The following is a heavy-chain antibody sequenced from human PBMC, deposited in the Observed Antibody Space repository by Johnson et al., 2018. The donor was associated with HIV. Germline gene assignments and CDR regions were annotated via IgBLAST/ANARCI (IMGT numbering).Heavy chain of an antibody. CDR1: GFTFSSYG. Sequence: QMLLVESGGGVVQPGGSMRLSCAASGFTFSSYGMHWVRQAPGKGLEWVAVISYDGSNKYYADSVKGRFTISRDNSKNSLYLQMNSLRAEDTAVYYCARDLRRYSSSPGPFDIWGQGTMVTVSS. CDR3: ARDLRRYSSSPGPFDI. J-gene: IGHJ3*02. D-gene: IGHD6-6*01. CDR2: ISYDGSNK. V-gene: IGHV3-30*03.